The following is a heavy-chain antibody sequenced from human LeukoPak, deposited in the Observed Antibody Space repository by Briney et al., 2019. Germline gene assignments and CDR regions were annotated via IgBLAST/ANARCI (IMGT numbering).Heavy chain of an antibody. Sequence: GASVKVSCKASGYTFTSYGISWVRQAPGQGLEWMGWISAYNGNTNYAQKLQGRVTMTTDTSTSTACMELRSLRSDDTAMYYCARDLEVRGVITVQNNYFDYWGQGTLVTVSS. CDR3: ARDLEVRGVITVQNNYFDY. V-gene: IGHV1-18*01. CDR2: ISAYNGNT. J-gene: IGHJ4*02. D-gene: IGHD3-10*01. CDR1: GYTFTSYG.